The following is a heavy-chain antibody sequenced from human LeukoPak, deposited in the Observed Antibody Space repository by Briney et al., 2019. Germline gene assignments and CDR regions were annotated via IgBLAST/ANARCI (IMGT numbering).Heavy chain of an antibody. CDR2: ISGSGGST. J-gene: IGHJ5*02. CDR1: GGSISSSSYY. CDR3: AKDLTYRANWFDP. V-gene: IGHV3-23*01. D-gene: IGHD4-4*01. Sequence: PSETLSLTCTVSGGSISSSSYYWGWIRQAPGKGLEWVSAISGSGGSTYYADSVKGRFTISRDNSKNTLYLQMNSLRAEDTAVYYCAKDLTYRANWFDPWGQGTLVTVSS.